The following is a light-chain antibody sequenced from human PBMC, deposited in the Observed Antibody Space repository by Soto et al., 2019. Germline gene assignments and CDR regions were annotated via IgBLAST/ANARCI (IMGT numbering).Light chain of an antibody. CDR3: QQYGSSPRT. CDR2: GAS. CDR1: QSVSSSY. V-gene: IGKV3-20*01. J-gene: IGKJ1*01. Sequence: EIVLTRSPGTLSLSPGERATLSCRASQSVSSSYLAWYQQKPGQAPRLLIYGASSRATGIPDRFSGSGSGTDFTLTISRLEPEYFAVYYCQQYGSSPRTFGQGTNVDIK.